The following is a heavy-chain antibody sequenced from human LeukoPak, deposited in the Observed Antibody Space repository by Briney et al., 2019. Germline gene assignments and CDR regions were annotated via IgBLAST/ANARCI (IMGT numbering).Heavy chain of an antibody. Sequence: ASVKVSCKASGYTFTSYGISWVRQAPGQGLEWMGWISAYNGNTNYAQKLQGRVTMTTDTSTSTAYMELRSLRSDDTAVYYCARDGDVVVVAAGASDAFDIWGQGTMVTVSS. D-gene: IGHD2-15*01. J-gene: IGHJ3*02. CDR3: ARDGDVVVVAAGASDAFDI. CDR1: GYTFTSYG. CDR2: ISAYNGNT. V-gene: IGHV1-18*01.